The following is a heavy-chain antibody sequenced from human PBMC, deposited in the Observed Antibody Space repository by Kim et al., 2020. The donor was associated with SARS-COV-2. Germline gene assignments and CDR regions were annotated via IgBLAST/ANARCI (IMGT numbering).Heavy chain of an antibody. J-gene: IGHJ6*02. CDR3: ARVLGAAAGTYYYYVMDV. Sequence: GGSLRLSCAASGFTFSSYGLHWVRQAPGKGLEWVAVISYDGSNKYYADSVKGRFTISRDNSKNTLYLQMNSLRAEDTAGYYCARVLGAAAGTYYYYVMDVGGQGTTVTVSS. D-gene: IGHD6-13*01. CDR2: ISYDGSNK. CDR1: GFTFSSYG. V-gene: IGHV3-33*05.